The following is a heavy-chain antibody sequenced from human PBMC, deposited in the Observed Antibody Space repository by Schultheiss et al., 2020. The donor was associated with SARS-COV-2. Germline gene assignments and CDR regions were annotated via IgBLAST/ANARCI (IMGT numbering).Heavy chain of an antibody. J-gene: IGHJ4*02. V-gene: IGHV3-33*08. CDR1: GFTFSSYS. CDR2: IWYDGSNK. Sequence: GGSLRLSCAASGFTFSSYSMNWVRQAPGKGLEWVAVIWYDGSNKYYADSVRGRFTISRDNSKSTLYLQMNSLRVEDTAVYYCARDEGIRYFDWYFDYWGQGTLVTVSS. D-gene: IGHD3-9*01. CDR3: ARDEGIRYFDWYFDY.